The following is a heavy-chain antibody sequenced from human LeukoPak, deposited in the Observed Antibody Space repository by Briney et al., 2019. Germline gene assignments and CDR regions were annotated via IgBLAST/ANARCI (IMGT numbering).Heavy chain of an antibody. CDR2: MNPNSGNT. Sequence: ASVKVSCKASGYTFTSYDINRVRQATGQGPEWMGWMNPNSGNTGYAQKFQGRVTMTRNTSISTAYVELSSLRSEDTAVYYCARFRGDGYQGNAFDIWGQGTMVTVSS. V-gene: IGHV1-8*01. D-gene: IGHD5-24*01. CDR1: GYTFTSYD. CDR3: ARFRGDGYQGNAFDI. J-gene: IGHJ3*02.